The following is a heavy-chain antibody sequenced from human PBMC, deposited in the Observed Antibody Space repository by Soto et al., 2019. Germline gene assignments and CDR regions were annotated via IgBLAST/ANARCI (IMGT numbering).Heavy chain of an antibody. CDR1: GFTFSNYA. Sequence: GGSLRLSCAASGFTFSNYAITFVRHAPWQWLEWVASISGSGGTINYADSVKGRFTISRDTSKNTVYLQMNSLRAEDTAVYYCAKDKGTSIDVHRYFHYYGMDVWGQGTTVTVSS. J-gene: IGHJ6*02. CDR3: AKDKGTSIDVHRYFHYYGMDV. V-gene: IGHV3-23*01. CDR2: ISGSGGTI. D-gene: IGHD2-2*01.